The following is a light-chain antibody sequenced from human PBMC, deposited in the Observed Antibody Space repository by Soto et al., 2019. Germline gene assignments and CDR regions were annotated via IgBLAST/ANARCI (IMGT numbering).Light chain of an antibody. Sequence: DIQMTQSPSTLSASVGEGVTITCRASTTISTWLAWYQQKPGKAPKLLIYEASSLESGVPSRFSGSGSGTEFTLTINSQEPDDFATYFCQQYSSNTALTFGGGTKVEIK. J-gene: IGKJ4*01. CDR1: TTISTW. CDR3: QQYSSNTALT. V-gene: IGKV1-5*03. CDR2: EAS.